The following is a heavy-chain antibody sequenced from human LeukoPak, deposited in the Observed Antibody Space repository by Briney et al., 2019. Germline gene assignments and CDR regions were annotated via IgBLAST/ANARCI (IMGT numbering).Heavy chain of an antibody. Sequence: GGSLRLSCAASGFTFSNARMSWVRQAPGKGLEWVGRIKSKTDGGTTDYAAPVKGRFTISRDDSKNTLYLQMNSLKTEDTAVYYCTTDLESGWYYFDYWGQGTLVTVSS. V-gene: IGHV3-15*01. CDR1: GFTFSNAR. CDR3: TTDLESGWYYFDY. J-gene: IGHJ4*02. CDR2: IKSKTDGGTT. D-gene: IGHD6-19*01.